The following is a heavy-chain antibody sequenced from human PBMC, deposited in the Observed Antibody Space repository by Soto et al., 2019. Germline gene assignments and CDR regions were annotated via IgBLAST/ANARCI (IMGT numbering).Heavy chain of an antibody. J-gene: IGHJ4*02. CDR2: IIPIFGTA. V-gene: IGHV1-69*13. CDR1: VGNFSSYA. Sequence: SVKVSCKASVGNFSSYAISWVRQAPGQGREWMGGIIPIFGTANYAQRFQGRVTITADESTSTAYMELNSLRVEDTAVYYCARSLPFDYWGQGTLVTVSS. CDR3: ARSLPFDY.